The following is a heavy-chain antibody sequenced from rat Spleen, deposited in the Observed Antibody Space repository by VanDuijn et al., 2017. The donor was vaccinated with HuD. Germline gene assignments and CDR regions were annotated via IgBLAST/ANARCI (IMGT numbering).Heavy chain of an antibody. D-gene: IGHD1-1*01. Sequence: EVQLVESGGGLVQPGRSLKLSCAASGFTFSNYGMAWVRQTPTKGLEWVASINTDGGGTYYPDSVKGRFTISRDNEENTVYLQMNSLRSEDTATYYCTTDSSYYYSGDYWGQGVMVTVSS. CDR1: GFTFSNYG. CDR3: TTDSSYYYSGDY. J-gene: IGHJ2*01. CDR2: INTDGGGT. V-gene: IGHV5-27*01.